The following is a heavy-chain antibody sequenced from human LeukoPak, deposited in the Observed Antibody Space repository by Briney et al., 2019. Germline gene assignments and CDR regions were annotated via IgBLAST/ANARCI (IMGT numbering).Heavy chain of an antibody. D-gene: IGHD6-19*01. CDR1: GYAFTSYG. J-gene: IGHJ4*02. V-gene: IGHV1-18*01. CDR2: ISAYNGNT. Sequence: GASVKVSCKASGYAFTSYGISLVRQAPGQGLEWMGWISAYNGNTNYAQKLQGRVTMSSDTSTSTAYMELRSLRPDHTAVYYCATVAVAGDLDYWGQGTLVTVSS. CDR3: ATVAVAGDLDY.